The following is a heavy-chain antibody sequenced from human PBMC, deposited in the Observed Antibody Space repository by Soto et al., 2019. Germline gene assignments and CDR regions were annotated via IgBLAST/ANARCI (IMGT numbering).Heavy chain of an antibody. CDR2: ISYDGSNK. V-gene: IGHV3-30-3*01. Sequence: PGGSLRLSCAASGFTFSSYAMHWVRQAPGEGLEWVAVISYDGSNKYYADSVKGRFTISRDNSKNTLYLQMNSLRAEDTAVYYCARDSDYYDSSGYHFDYWGQGTLVTVSS. J-gene: IGHJ4*02. CDR1: GFTFSSYA. CDR3: ARDSDYYDSSGYHFDY. D-gene: IGHD3-22*01.